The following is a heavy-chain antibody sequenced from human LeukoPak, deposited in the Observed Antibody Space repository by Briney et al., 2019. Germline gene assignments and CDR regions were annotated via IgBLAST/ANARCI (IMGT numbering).Heavy chain of an antibody. D-gene: IGHD4-23*01. Sequence: SETLSLTCTVSGGSISSYYWSWIRQPPGKGLEWIGYIYYSGSTNYNPSLKSRVTISVGTSKNQFSLKLSSVTAADTAVYYCARAPYGGNSKNAFDIWGQGTMVTVSS. CDR2: IYYSGST. CDR1: GGSISSYY. CDR3: ARAPYGGNSKNAFDI. J-gene: IGHJ3*02. V-gene: IGHV4-59*01.